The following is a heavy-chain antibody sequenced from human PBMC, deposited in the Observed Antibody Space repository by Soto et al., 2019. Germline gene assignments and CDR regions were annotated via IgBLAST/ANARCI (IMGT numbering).Heavy chain of an antibody. J-gene: IGHJ2*01. V-gene: IGHV1-18*01. Sequence: QVQLVQSGAEVKKPGASVKVSCKASGYTFTSYGISWVRQAPGQGLEWMGWISAYNGNTNYAQKLQGRVTMTTDTSTSTAYMELRSLRSDDTAVYYCASSHRSVDYAWYFDLWGRGTLVTVSS. CDR2: ISAYNGNT. CDR1: GYTFTSYG. D-gene: IGHD4-17*01. CDR3: ASSHRSVDYAWYFDL.